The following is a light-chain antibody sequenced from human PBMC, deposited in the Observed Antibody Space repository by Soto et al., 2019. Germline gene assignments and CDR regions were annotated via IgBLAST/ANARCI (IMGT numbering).Light chain of an antibody. J-gene: IGLJ2*01. CDR1: SSDVGGYNS. CDR3: CSYAGRNTVI. CDR2: KVS. Sequence: QSALTQPASVSGSPGQSITITCTGISSDVGGYNSVSWYQQHPGKAPKLIIYKVSNRPSGVSDRFSGSKSGDTASLTISGLQAADEAYYYCCSYAGRNTVIFGGGTKLTVL. V-gene: IGLV2-14*01.